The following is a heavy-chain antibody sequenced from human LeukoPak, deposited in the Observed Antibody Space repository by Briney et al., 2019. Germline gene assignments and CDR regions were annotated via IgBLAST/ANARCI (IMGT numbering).Heavy chain of an antibody. Sequence: SQTLSLTCTVSGGSISSGVYYWSWIRQHPGKGLEWIGYIYYSGSTYYNPSLKSRVTISVDTSKNQFSLKLSSVTAADTAVYYCARGSAHNAFDIWGQGTMVTVSS. CDR2: IYYSGST. V-gene: IGHV4-31*03. CDR3: ARGSAHNAFDI. D-gene: IGHD6-25*01. J-gene: IGHJ3*02. CDR1: GGSISSGVYY.